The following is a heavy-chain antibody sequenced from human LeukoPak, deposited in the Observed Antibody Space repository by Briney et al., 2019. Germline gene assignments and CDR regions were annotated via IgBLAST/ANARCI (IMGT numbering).Heavy chain of an antibody. Sequence: GESLKISCKGSGYRFTSYWIGWVRQMPGKGLEWMGIIYPGDSETRYSPSFHGQVNISADKSISTAYLQWSSLKASDTAMYYCAGTYDSSGNYTYFDYWGQGTLVTVSS. CDR2: IYPGDSET. CDR3: AGTYDSSGNYTYFDY. D-gene: IGHD3-22*01. J-gene: IGHJ4*02. V-gene: IGHV5-51*01. CDR1: GYRFTSYW.